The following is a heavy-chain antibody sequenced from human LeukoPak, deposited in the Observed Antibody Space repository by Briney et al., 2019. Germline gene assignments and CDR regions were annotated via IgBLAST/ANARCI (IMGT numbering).Heavy chain of an antibody. J-gene: IGHJ4*02. V-gene: IGHV4-39*07. CDR3: AMYSGYDFSVDY. CDR2: IYYSGST. D-gene: IGHD5-12*01. CDR1: GGSISSSSYY. Sequence: SETLSLTCTVSGGSISSSSYYWGWIRQPPGKGVEWIGSIYYSGSTYYNPSLKSRVTISVDTSKNQFSLKLSSVTAADTAVYYCAMYSGYDFSVDYWGQGTLVTVSS.